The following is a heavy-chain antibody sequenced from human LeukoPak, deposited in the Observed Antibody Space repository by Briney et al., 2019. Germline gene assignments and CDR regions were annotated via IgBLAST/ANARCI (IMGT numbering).Heavy chain of an antibody. CDR3: ARSAKLRVYYYYMDV. Sequence: PSETLSLTCTVSGGSISSYYCSWIRQPAGKGLEWIGRIYTTGSTNYNPSLKSRVTMSVDTSKNQFSLRPSSVTAADTAVYYCARSAKLRVYYYYMDVWGKGTTVTVSS. D-gene: IGHD1-26*01. J-gene: IGHJ6*03. CDR2: IYTTGST. CDR1: GGSISSYY. V-gene: IGHV4-4*07.